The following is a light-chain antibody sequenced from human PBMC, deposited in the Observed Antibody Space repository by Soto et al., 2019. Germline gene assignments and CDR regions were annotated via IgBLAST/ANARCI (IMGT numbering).Light chain of an antibody. CDR2: DAF. V-gene: IGKV1-5*01. J-gene: IGKJ2*01. CDR1: QNINNW. Sequence: DIQMTQSPSTLSTSVGDRVTITCRASQNINNWLAWYHQKPGKAPRLLIYDAFFLESGVPSRFSGTGSGTEFTLTIISLQTDDLTTDFCQQYQTVPYTFGQETKLDIK. CDR3: QQYQTVPYT.